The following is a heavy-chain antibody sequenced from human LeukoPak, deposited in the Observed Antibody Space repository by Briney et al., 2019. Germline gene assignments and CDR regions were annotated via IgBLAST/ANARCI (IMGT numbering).Heavy chain of an antibody. CDR2: IHCSVS. CDR3: ATHRGSGTSDAFDI. D-gene: IGHD3-10*01. J-gene: IGHJ3*02. V-gene: IGHV4-59*08. Sequence: SETLSLTCTVSGGSISSYYWSWIRWIRQPPGKGLEWIGCIHCSVSNSDPSLKSRVTISLDTSKNHFSLRLSSVTAADTAVYYCATHRGSGTSDAFDIWGQGTMVIVSS. CDR1: GGSISSYY.